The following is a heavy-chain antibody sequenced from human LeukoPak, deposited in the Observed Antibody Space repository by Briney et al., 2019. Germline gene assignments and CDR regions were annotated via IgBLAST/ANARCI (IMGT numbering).Heavy chain of an antibody. CDR3: ASRRSDLNWYDP. J-gene: IGHJ5*02. CDR2: IRYSGST. V-gene: IGHV4-39*07. D-gene: IGHD6-19*01. CDR1: DDSFSSNSYY. Sequence: PSETLSLTCTVADDSFSSNSYYWAWIRQPPGKGLECIGGIRYSGSTYFNPSLKSRVTIPIDTSKNQISLNLISVTAADTAIYYCASRRSDLNWYDPLGQGTLVTVSS.